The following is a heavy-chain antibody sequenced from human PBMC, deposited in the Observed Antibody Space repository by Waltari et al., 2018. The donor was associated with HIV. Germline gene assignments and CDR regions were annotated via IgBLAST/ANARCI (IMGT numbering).Heavy chain of an antibody. Sequence: EVQLLESGGGLVQPGGSLRLSCAASGFTFSTYAMSWVRQAPGKGLEWVAAINPGGVNTYYSDSVEGRFTISRDSSKNTLYLQMNSLRADDTAVYYCAKKMSSVAPCFGGWGQGTLVTVSS. D-gene: IGHD3-16*01. CDR1: GFTFSTYA. CDR2: INPGGVNT. J-gene: IGHJ4*02. CDR3: AKKMSSVAPCFGG. V-gene: IGHV3-23*01.